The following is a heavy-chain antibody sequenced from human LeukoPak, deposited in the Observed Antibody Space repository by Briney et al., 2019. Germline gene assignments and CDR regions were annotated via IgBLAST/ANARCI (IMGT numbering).Heavy chain of an antibody. Sequence: PGGSLRLSCAASGFTFSSYWMSWVRQAPGKGLDWVANIKQDGSEKYYVDSVKGRFTISRDNAKNSLYLQMNSLRAEDTAVYYCARIGIRGFWSGLDAFDIWGQGTMVTVSS. CDR1: GFTFSSYW. CDR2: IKQDGSEK. CDR3: ARIGIRGFWSGLDAFDI. J-gene: IGHJ3*02. V-gene: IGHV3-7*01. D-gene: IGHD3-3*01.